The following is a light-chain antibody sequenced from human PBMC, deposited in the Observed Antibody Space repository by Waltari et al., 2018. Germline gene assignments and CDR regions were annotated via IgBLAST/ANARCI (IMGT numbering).Light chain of an antibody. CDR2: EVS. V-gene: IGLV2-11*01. J-gene: IGLJ1*01. CDR3: SSFADTNTFI. CDR1: NSDIGSYNA. Sequence: QAAPTQPPSVSGSPGQSVTISCTGTNSDIGSYNAVSWYQQHPGKAPKLLIYEVSNPPSVVSARFSGSKSGNTASLTISGLQAEDEADYYCSSFADTNTFIFGTGTRLTVL.